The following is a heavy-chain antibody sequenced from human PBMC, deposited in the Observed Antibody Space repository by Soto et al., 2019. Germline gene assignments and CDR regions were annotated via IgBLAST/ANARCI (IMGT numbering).Heavy chain of an antibody. CDR1: GYTFTSYG. D-gene: IGHD6-19*01. J-gene: IGHJ6*02. CDR3: ARVDSGHHTGGPYYYYYYGMDV. CDR2: ISAYNGNT. V-gene: IGHV1-18*01. Sequence: QVQLVQSGAEVKKPGASVKVSCKASGYTFTSYGISWVRQAPGQGLEWMGWISAYNGNTNYAQKLQGRVTMTTDTSTSTAYMELRSLRSDDTAVYYCARVDSGHHTGGPYYYYYYGMDVWGQGTTVTVSS.